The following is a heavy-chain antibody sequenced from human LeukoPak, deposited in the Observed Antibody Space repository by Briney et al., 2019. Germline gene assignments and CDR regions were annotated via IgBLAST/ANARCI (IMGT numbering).Heavy chain of an antibody. V-gene: IGHV1-18*01. Sequence: ASVKVSCKASGYTFTRYAIGWARQAPGQGLEWMGWVSGYNGNTNYPQKFQGRVTMTTDTTTNTAYMELRTLTYDDTAVYYCVRPGCSYGDCYSSADHWGQGTLVIVSS. CDR2: VSGYNGNT. D-gene: IGHD2-21*02. CDR1: GYTFTRYA. CDR3: VRPGCSYGDCYSSADH. J-gene: IGHJ5*02.